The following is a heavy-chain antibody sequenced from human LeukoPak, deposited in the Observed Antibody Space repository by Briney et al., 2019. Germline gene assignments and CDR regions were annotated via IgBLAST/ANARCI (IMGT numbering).Heavy chain of an antibody. D-gene: IGHD3-22*01. J-gene: IGHJ3*02. CDR2: IYPGDSDT. V-gene: IGHV5-51*01. CDR1: GYSFTSYW. Sequence: GESLKISCKGSGYSFTSYWIGWVRQMPGKGLEWMGIIYPGDSDTRYSPSFQGQVTISADKSISTAYLQWSSLKASDTAMYYCASRDYYYDSSGYLNSFAIWGQGTMVTVSS. CDR3: ASRDYYYDSSGYLNSFAI.